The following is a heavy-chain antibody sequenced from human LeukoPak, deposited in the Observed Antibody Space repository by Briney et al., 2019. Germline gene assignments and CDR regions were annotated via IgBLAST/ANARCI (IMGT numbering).Heavy chain of an antibody. Sequence: SETLSLTCTVSGGSISSSSYYWGWIRQPPGKGLEWIGSIYYSGSTYYNPSLKSRVTISVDTSKNQFSLKLSSVTAADTAVYYCARVLIGAWSDAFDIWGQGTMVTVSS. CDR1: GGSISSSSYY. CDR3: ARVLIGAWSDAFDI. D-gene: IGHD3-9*01. V-gene: IGHV4-39*07. CDR2: IYYSGST. J-gene: IGHJ3*02.